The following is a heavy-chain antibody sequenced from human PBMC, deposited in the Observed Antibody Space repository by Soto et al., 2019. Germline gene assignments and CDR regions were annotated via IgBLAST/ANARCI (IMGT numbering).Heavy chain of an antibody. CDR3: ARDHPTVAATCYYYGIDV. CDR1: GFTFSSYA. CDR2: ISSNGGST. Sequence: GGSLRLSCAASGFTFSSYAMHWVRQAPGKGLEYVSAISSNGGSTYYANSVKGRFTISRGNAKNTRYLQMGSLRAEDMAVYYCARDHPTVAATCYYYGIDVWGQGTTVTVSS. D-gene: IGHD6-19*01. J-gene: IGHJ6*02. V-gene: IGHV3-64*01.